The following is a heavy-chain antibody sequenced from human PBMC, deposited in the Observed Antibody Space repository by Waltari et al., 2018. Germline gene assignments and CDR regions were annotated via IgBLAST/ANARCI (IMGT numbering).Heavy chain of an antibody. CDR3: ARDHVFRGDFWSGYYDS. CDR1: GFTFSSYW. V-gene: IGHV3-7*01. D-gene: IGHD3-3*01. CDR2: IKQDGRET. J-gene: IGHJ4*02. Sequence: EVQLEESGGGLVQPGGSLRLSCAASGFTFSSYWMTWVRQAPGKGLEWVANIKQDGRETYYAASLKGRFTISRDNAKNSLYLQMNSLRAEDTALYYCARDHVFRGDFWSGYYDSWGQGTLVTVSS.